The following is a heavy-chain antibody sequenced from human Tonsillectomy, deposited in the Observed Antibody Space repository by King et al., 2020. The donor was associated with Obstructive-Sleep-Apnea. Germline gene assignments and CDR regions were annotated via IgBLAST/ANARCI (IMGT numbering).Heavy chain of an antibody. CDR2: MNPNSGNT. CDR1: GYTFTSYD. CDR3: ALPPYCSSTSCRVSYYYGMDV. D-gene: IGHD2-2*01. V-gene: IGHV1-8*01. J-gene: IGHJ6*02. Sequence: LQLVQSGAEVKKPGASVKVSCKASGYTFTSYDINWVRQATGQGLEWMGWMNPNSGNTGYAQKFQGRVTMTRNTSISTAYMELSSLRSEDTAVYYCALPPYCSSTSCRVSYYYGMDVWGQGTTVTVSS.